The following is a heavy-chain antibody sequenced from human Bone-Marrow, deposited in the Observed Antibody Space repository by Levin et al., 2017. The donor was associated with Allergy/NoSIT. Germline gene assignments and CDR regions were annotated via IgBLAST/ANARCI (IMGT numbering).Heavy chain of an antibody. J-gene: IGHJ5*02. CDR2: IKSKTDGGTT. V-gene: IGHV3-15*01. D-gene: IGHD6-13*01. CDR3: TTDPNSSSWYRGANWFDP. Sequence: SCAASGFTFSNAWMSWVRQAPGKGLEWVGRIKSKTDGGTTDYAAPVKGRFTISRDDSKNTLYLQMNSLKTEDTAVYYCTTDPNSSSWYRGANWFDPWGQGTLVTVSS. CDR1: GFTFSNAW.